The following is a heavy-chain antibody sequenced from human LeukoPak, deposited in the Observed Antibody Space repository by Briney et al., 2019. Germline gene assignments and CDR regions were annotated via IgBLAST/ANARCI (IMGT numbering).Heavy chain of an antibody. J-gene: IGHJ4*02. V-gene: IGHV3-30*18. D-gene: IGHD1-26*01. CDR2: ISFDGTNT. Sequence: PGRSLRLSCETSGFTFSSYGMHWVRQVPGKGLQWVAVISFDGTNTVYLDSVKGRYTISRDNSKNTLYLQMNSLTSEDTATYYCAKEKGWELLRSYIDFWGQGNLVTVYS. CDR1: GFTFSSYG. CDR3: AKEKGWELLRSYIDF.